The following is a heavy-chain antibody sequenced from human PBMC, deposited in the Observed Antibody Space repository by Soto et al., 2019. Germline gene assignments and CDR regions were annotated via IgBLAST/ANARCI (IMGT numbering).Heavy chain of an antibody. D-gene: IGHD2-2*01. V-gene: IGHV5-51*01. Sequence: GESLKISCKGSGYSFTSDWIGWVRQMPGKGLEWMGIIYPGDSDTRYSPSFQGQVTISADKSISTAYLQWSSLKASDTAMYYCARLGDCSSTSCYRYYHYYGMDVWGQGTTVTVSS. CDR1: GYSFTSDW. CDR3: ARLGDCSSTSCYRYYHYYGMDV. CDR2: IYPGDSDT. J-gene: IGHJ6*02.